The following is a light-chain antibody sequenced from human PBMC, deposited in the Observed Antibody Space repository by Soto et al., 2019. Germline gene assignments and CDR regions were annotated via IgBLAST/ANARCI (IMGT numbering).Light chain of an antibody. CDR1: SSDVGSYNL. Sequence: QSALTQPASVSGSPGQSITISCTGTSSDVGSYNLVSWYQQQPGKAPKLMIYEGSKRLSGVSNRFSGSKSGNTASLTISGLQAEDEADYYCCSYAGSSTSVFGGGTKLTVL. CDR3: CSYAGSSTSV. J-gene: IGLJ2*01. CDR2: EGS. V-gene: IGLV2-23*01.